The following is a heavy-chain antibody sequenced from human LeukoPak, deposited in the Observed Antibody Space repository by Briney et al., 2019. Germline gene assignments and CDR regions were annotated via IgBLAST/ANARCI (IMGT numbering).Heavy chain of an antibody. CDR2: ISWNSGSI. J-gene: IGHJ4*02. D-gene: IGHD6-13*01. V-gene: IGHV3-9*01. CDR3: AKDIGWIAAAGCYFDY. Sequence: GRSLRLSCAASGFTFDDYAMHWVRQAPGKGLEWVSGISWNSGSIGYADSVKGRFTISRDNAKNSLYLQMNSLRAEDTALYYCAKDIGWIAAAGCYFDYWGQGTLVTVSS. CDR1: GFTFDDYA.